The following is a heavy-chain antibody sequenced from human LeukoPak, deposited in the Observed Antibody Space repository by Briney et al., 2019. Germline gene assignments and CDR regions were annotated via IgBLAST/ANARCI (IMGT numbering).Heavy chain of an antibody. J-gene: IGHJ3*02. CDR3: ARDYRRVVPAAIPGGYAFDI. CDR1: GFTFSDYY. Sequence: GGSLRLSXAASGFTFSDYYVSWVRQAPGKGLEWVSVIYSGGSTYYADSVKGRFTISRDNAKNSLYLQMNSLRAEDTAVYYCARDYRRVVPAAIPGGYAFDIWGQGTMVTVSS. CDR2: IYSGGST. D-gene: IGHD2-2*02. V-gene: IGHV3-66*01.